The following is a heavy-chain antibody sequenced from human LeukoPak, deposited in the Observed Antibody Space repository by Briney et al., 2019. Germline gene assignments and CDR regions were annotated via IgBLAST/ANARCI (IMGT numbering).Heavy chain of an antibody. D-gene: IGHD6-19*01. CDR2: INHSGST. Sequence: SETLSLTCAVYGGSFSGYYWSWIRKPPGKGLEWIGEINHSGSTNYNPSLKSRVTISVDTSKNQFSLKLSSVTAADTAVYYCARGSPRYSSGWYNYFDYWGQGTLVTVSS. CDR3: ARGSPRYSSGWYNYFDY. J-gene: IGHJ4*02. V-gene: IGHV4-34*01. CDR1: GGSFSGYY.